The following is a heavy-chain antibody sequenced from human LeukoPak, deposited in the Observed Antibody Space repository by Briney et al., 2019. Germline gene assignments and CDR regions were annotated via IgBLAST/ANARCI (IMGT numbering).Heavy chain of an antibody. CDR3: AGSLYYYYGMDV. CDR1: GYTFTGYY. Sequence: GASVKVSCKASGYTFTGYYMHWVRQAPGQGLEWMGWINPNSGGTTYAQKFQGRVTMTRDTSISTGYMELSRLRSDDTAVYYCAGSLYYYYGMDVWGQGTTVTVSS. J-gene: IGHJ6*02. V-gene: IGHV1-2*02. CDR2: INPNSGGT.